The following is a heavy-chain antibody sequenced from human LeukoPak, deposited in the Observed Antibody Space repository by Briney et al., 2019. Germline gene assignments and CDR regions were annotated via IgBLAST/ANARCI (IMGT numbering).Heavy chain of an antibody. Sequence: PGGSLRLSCAASGFTFNIYSMNWVRQAPGKGLEWVSYISSSSTTIYYADSVKGRFTISRDNAKNSLYLQMNSLRAEDTAVYYCARSPRLRRDAFDIWGQGTMVTVSS. J-gene: IGHJ3*02. V-gene: IGHV3-48*04. CDR1: GFTFNIYS. D-gene: IGHD6-6*01. CDR2: ISSSSTTI. CDR3: ARSPRLRRDAFDI.